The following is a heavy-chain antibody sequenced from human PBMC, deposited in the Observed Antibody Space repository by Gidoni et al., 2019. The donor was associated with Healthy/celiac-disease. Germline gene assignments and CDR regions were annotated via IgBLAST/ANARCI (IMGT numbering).Heavy chain of an antibody. Sequence: EVQLLESGGGLVQPGGSLRLSCAASGFTFSSYAMSWVRQAPGMGLEWVSAIGGSGGSTYYADSVKGRFTISRDNSKNTLYLQMNSLRAEDTAVYYCAKDSYGYSYGHWGQGTLVTVSS. CDR3: AKDSYGYSYGH. CDR2: IGGSGGST. J-gene: IGHJ4*02. V-gene: IGHV3-23*01. D-gene: IGHD5-18*01. CDR1: GFTFSSYA.